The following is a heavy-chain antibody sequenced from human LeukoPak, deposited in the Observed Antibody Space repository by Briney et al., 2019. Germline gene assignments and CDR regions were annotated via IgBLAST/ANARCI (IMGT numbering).Heavy chain of an antibody. D-gene: IGHD1-26*01. CDR3: TTDRGRTELPLFAS. J-gene: IGHJ5*01. CDR2: IKSKTDGGTT. Sequence: PGVSLRLSCAASGFTFSSAWMGWVRQAPGKGLEWVGRIKSKTDGGTTDYAAPVKVRFTISRDDSKTTLYLQMSSLKIEDTAVYYCTTDRGRTELPLFASWGQGTPVTVSS. CDR1: GFTFSSAW. V-gene: IGHV3-15*01.